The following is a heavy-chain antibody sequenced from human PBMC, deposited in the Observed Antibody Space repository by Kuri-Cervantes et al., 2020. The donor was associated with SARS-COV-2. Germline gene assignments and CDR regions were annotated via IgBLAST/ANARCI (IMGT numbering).Heavy chain of an antibody. CDR2: IYYSGST. D-gene: IGHD5-12*01. V-gene: IGHV4-59*06. CDR3: AREWKGRYSGTFTDY. J-gene: IGHJ4*02. Sequence: SETLSLTCTVSGGSISSYYWSWIRQPPGKGLEWIGYIYYSGSTYYNPSLKSRVTMSLDTSKNQFSLKLTSVSAADTAVYYCAREWKGRYSGTFTDYWGPGTLVTVSS. CDR1: GGSISSYY.